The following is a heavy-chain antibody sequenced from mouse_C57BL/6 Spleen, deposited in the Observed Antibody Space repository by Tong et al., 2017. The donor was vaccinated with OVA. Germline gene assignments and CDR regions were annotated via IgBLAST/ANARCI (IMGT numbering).Heavy chain of an antibody. Sequence: EVQLQESGLELVKPGASVKIPCKASGYTFTDYNMDWVKQSHGKSLEWIGDINPNNGGTIYNQKFKGKATLTVDKSSSTAYMELRSLTSEDSAVYYCARRRDGYFAWFAYWGQGTLVTVSA. J-gene: IGHJ3*01. CDR1: GYTFTDYN. CDR2: INPNNGGT. D-gene: IGHD2-3*01. CDR3: ARRRDGYFAWFAY. V-gene: IGHV1-18*01.